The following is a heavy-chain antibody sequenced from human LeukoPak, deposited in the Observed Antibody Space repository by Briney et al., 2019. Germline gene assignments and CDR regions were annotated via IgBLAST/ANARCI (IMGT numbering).Heavy chain of an antibody. D-gene: IGHD3-22*01. V-gene: IGHV3-23*01. CDR2: ISGSGGST. CDR3: GKVQNYYDSSGYQYYFDY. Sequence: QPGASLRLSCAASGFTFSSYATSWVRQAPGKGREWVSSISGSGGSTYYADSVKGRFTISRDNTKNTLYLQLNSLRAEDTAVYYCGKVQNYYDSSGYQYYFDYWGQGTLVTVSS. J-gene: IGHJ4*02. CDR1: GFTFSSYA.